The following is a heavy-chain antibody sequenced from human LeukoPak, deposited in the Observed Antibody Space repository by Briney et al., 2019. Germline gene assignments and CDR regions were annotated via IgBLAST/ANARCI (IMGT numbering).Heavy chain of an antibody. V-gene: IGHV3-21*01. Sequence: GGSLRLSCAASGFTFSSYAMSWVRQAPGRGLEWVSSITSSSSYIYYADSVKGRFTISRDNAKNSLYLQMNSLRAEDTAVYYCARVGVANGYYFDYWGQGTLVTVSS. D-gene: IGHD3-3*01. CDR1: GFTFSSYA. J-gene: IGHJ4*02. CDR2: ITSSSSYI. CDR3: ARVGVANGYYFDY.